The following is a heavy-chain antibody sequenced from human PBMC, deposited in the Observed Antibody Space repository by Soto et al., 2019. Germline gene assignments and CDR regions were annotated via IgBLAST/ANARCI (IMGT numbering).Heavy chain of an antibody. CDR3: ASGAYGDYTLFYYYGMDV. Sequence: GESLKISCKGSGYSFTSYWISWVRQMPGKGLEWMGRIDPSDSYTNYSPSFQGHVTISADKSISTAYLQWSSLKASDTAMYYCASGAYGDYTLFYYYGMDVWGQGTTVTVS. CDR2: IDPSDSYT. V-gene: IGHV5-10-1*01. J-gene: IGHJ6*02. D-gene: IGHD4-17*01. CDR1: GYSFTSYW.